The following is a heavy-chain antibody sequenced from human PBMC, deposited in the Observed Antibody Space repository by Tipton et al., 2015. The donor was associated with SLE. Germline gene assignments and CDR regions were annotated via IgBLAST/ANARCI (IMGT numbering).Heavy chain of an antibody. J-gene: IGHJ6*02. V-gene: IGHV3-74*01. D-gene: IGHD3-22*01. Sequence: TLSLTCGVSGGSITSNKWWTWVRQSPGKGLVWVSRIFRDGSSTSYADSVKGRFTISRDNAKNTMYLQMNSLRAEDTAVYYCARAGLYFDTSGYSVNYYYFGMDVWGQGTTVTVSS. CDR3: ARAGLYFDTSGYSVNYYYFGMDV. CDR2: IFRDGSST. CDR1: GGSITSNKW.